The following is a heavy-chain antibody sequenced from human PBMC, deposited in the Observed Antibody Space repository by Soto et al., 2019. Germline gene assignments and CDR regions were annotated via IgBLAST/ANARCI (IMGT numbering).Heavy chain of an antibody. CDR1: GGSVRAPDW. D-gene: IGHD1-1*01. V-gene: IGHV4-4*02. J-gene: IGHJ5*01. Sequence: SETLSLTCTLSGGSVRAPDWWNWVRQSPDKGLEWIAEVHISGHSNYNPSLRSRVSVSIDSSKNQFYLNLNSVTAADTAIYYCARVRQGCSANNCYFDPWGQGTQVTAPQ. CDR2: VHISGHS. CDR3: ARVRQGCSANNCYFDP.